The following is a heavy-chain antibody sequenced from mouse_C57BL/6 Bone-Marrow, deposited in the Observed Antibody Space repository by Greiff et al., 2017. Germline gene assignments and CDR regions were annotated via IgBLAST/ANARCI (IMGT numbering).Heavy chain of an antibody. CDR1: GFNIKNTY. CDR3: ARSGDYDGAWFAY. Sequence: VQLKESVAELVRPGASVKLSCTASGFNIKNTYMHWVKQRPEQGLEWIGRIDPANGNTKYAPKVQGKATITPDTSSNTAYLQLSSLTSEDTAIYYCARSGDYDGAWFAYWGQGTLVTVSA. D-gene: IGHD2-4*01. CDR2: IDPANGNT. V-gene: IGHV14-3*01. J-gene: IGHJ3*01.